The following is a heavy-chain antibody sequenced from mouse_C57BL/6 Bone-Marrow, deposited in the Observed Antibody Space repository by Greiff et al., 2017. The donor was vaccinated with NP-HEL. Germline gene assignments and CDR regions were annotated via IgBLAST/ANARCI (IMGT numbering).Heavy chain of an antibody. D-gene: IGHD1-1*01. CDR2: ISSGGSYT. CDR1: GFTFSSYG. V-gene: IGHV5-6*01. CDR3: ARHGYYGSSYDAMDY. J-gene: IGHJ4*01. Sequence: EVQLVESGGDLVKPGGSLKLSCAASGFTFSSYGMSWVRQTPDKRLEWVATISSGGSYTYYPDSVKGRFTISRDNAKNTLYLQMSSLKSEDTAMYYCARHGYYGSSYDAMDYWGQGTSVTVSS.